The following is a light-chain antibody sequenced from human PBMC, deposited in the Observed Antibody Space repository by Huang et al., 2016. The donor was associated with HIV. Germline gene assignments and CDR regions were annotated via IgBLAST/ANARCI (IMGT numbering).Light chain of an antibody. V-gene: IGKV1-39*01. CDR1: QSISSY. CDR3: QQSYSAWT. CDR2: AAY. J-gene: IGKJ1*01. Sequence: DIQMTQSPSSLSASVGERVTITCRASQSISSYLNWYQHKLGKAPKLLIYAAYSLQSGVPSRFSGSGSGTDFTLNISSLQPVDFATYYCQQSYSAWTFGQGTRVEIK.